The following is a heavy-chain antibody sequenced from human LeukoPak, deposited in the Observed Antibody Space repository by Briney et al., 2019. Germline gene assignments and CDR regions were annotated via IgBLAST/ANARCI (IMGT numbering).Heavy chain of an antibody. CDR1: GGSFSGYY. CDR2: INHSGST. J-gene: IGHJ4*02. V-gene: IGHV4-34*01. D-gene: IGHD1-26*01. Sequence: SETLSLTCAVYGGSFSGYYWSWIRQPPGKGLGWIGEINHSGSTNYNPSLKSRVTISVDTSKNQFSLKLSSVTAADTAVYYCAYSHRRRSGSYHGVLDYWGQGTLVTVSS. CDR3: AYSHRRRSGSYHGVLDY.